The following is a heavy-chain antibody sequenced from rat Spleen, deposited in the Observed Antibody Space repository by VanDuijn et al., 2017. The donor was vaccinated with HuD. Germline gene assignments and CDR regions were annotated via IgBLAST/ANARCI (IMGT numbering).Heavy chain of an antibody. CDR1: GFTFSNYY. D-gene: IGHD1-6*01. CDR3: STAGSGLDYYYAGGFDY. J-gene: IGHJ2*01. V-gene: IGHV5-27*01. CDR2: ISSGGGGT. Sequence: EVQLVESGGGLVQPGRSLNLSCAASGFTFSNYYMAWVRQAPTKGLEWVAYISSGGGGTYYRDSVKGRFTISRDNAKTTLYLQMDSLRSEETATYYCSTAGSGLDYYYAGGFDYWGQGVMVTVSS.